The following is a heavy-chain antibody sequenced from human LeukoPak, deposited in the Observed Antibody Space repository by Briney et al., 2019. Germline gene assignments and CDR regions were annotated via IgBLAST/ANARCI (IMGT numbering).Heavy chain of an antibody. CDR2: ISGSGGST. D-gene: IGHD2-15*01. CDR3: AKEGFYCSGGSCYPDY. Sequence: GGSLRLSCAASGFTFSSYAMSWVRQAPGKGLEWVSAISGSGGSTYYADSVKGRFTISGDNSKNTLYLQMNSLRAEDTAVYYCAKEGFYCSGGSCYPDYWGQGTLVTVSS. CDR1: GFTFSSYA. J-gene: IGHJ4*02. V-gene: IGHV3-23*01.